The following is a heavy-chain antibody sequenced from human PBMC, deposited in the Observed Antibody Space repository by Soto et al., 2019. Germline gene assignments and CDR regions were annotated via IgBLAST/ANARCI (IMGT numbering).Heavy chain of an antibody. J-gene: IGHJ5*02. CDR1: GFTFENYG. Sequence: PGGSLRLSCAAAGFTFENYGMTWVRQVPGKGLEWVAGSNWKGDSTYYADSVKGRFTISRDNSKNTLYLQMNSLRAEDTAVYYCAKDGRGRPTNNWFDPWGQGTLVTVSS. CDR3: AKDGRGRPTNNWFDP. V-gene: IGHV3-23*01. D-gene: IGHD1-1*01. CDR2: SNWKGDST.